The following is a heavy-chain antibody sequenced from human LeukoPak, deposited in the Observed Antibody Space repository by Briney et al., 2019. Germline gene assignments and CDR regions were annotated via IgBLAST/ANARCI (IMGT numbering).Heavy chain of an antibody. CDR2: ISGSGGST. CDR3: AKARRSACSSTSCYPFDY. Sequence: SGGSLRLSCAASGFTFSSYAMSGVRQAPGKGLEWVSAISGSGGSTYYADSVKGRFTISRDNSKNTLYLQMNSLRAEDTAVYYCAKARRSACSSTSCYPFDYWGQGTLVTVSS. V-gene: IGHV3-23*01. D-gene: IGHD2-2*01. J-gene: IGHJ4*02. CDR1: GFTFSSYA.